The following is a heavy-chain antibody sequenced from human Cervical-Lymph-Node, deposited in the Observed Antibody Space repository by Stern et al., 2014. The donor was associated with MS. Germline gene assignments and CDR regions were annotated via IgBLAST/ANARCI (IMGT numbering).Heavy chain of an antibody. CDR3: ARGTVTAYNWFDP. V-gene: IGHV3-21*01. Sequence: EEQLVESGGGLVKPGGSLRLSCAASGFTFSYYSMNWVRQAPGKGLEWVACISTGSSYIYYADSVKGRFTISRDNANNSLYLQMNSLRAEDTAVYYCARGTVTAYNWFDPWGQGTLVAVSS. CDR1: GFTFSYYS. J-gene: IGHJ5*02. CDR2: ISTGSSYI. D-gene: IGHD4-11*01.